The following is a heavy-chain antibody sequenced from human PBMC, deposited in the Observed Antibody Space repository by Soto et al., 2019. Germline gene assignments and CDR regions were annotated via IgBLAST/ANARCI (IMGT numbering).Heavy chain of an antibody. J-gene: IGHJ4*01. D-gene: IGHD3-10*01. Sequence: PGGSLRLSCAASGFTFSSYGMHWVRQAPGKGLEWVAVISYDGSNKYYADSVKGRFTISRDNSKNTLYLQMNSLRAEDTAVYYCAKDPSFYGSGSYPRYFDYWGHGTLVTVSS. CDR2: ISYDGSNK. CDR3: AKDPSFYGSGSYPRYFDY. V-gene: IGHV3-30*18. CDR1: GFTFSSYG.